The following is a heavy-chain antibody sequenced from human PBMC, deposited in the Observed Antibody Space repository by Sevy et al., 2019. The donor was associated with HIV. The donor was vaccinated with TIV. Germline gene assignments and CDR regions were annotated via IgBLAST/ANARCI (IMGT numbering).Heavy chain of an antibody. V-gene: IGHV3-21*01. CDR1: GFTFSSYS. D-gene: IGHD2-2*01. CDR3: ARGAGVDCSCSSCYLDFDY. J-gene: IGHJ4*02. CDR2: ISASSNYI. Sequence: GGSLRLSCAASGFTFSSYSMNWVRQAPGKGLEWVSYISASSNYIYYADSLKGRFTNSRVNAKNSLYLQMNSLRADDTALEYCARGAGVDCSCSSCYLDFDYWGQGTLVTVSS.